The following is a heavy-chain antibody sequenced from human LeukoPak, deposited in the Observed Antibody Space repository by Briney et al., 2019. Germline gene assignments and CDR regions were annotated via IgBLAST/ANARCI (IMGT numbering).Heavy chain of an antibody. Sequence: PGGSLRLSCAASGFTFNNYGMHWVRQAPGKGLEWVAFIWYDGSNKYYADSVKGRFTISRDNSKNTLYLQMSSLRAEDTAVYYCAKAWSYCSSTSCSAPGYWGQGTLGTVSS. J-gene: IGHJ4*02. CDR2: IWYDGSNK. CDR1: GFTFNNYG. D-gene: IGHD2-2*01. V-gene: IGHV3-30*02. CDR3: AKAWSYCSSTSCSAPGY.